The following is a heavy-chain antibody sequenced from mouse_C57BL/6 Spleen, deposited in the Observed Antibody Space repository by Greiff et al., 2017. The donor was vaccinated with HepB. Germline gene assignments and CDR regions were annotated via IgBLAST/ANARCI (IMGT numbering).Heavy chain of an antibody. CDR3: ARGTTGTGAWFAY. Sequence: QVQLQQPGAELVMPGASVKLSCKASGYTFTSYWMHWVKQRPGQGLEWIGEIDPSDSYTNYNQKFKGKSTLTVDKSSSTAYMQLSSLTSEDSAVYHCARGTTGTGAWFAYWGQGTLVTVSA. CDR2: IDPSDSYT. CDR1: GYTFTSYW. D-gene: IGHD4-1*02. J-gene: IGHJ3*01. V-gene: IGHV1-69*01.